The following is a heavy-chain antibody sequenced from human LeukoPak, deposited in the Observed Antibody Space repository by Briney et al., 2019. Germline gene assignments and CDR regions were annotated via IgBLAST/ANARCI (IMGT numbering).Heavy chain of an antibody. Sequence: SETLSLTCAVSGGSISSGGHSWSWIRQPPGKGLEWIGCIYHSGRTYNNPSLRSRVTISVDRSKNQFSLNLISVTAADTAVYYCARVGYGDFYFDYWGQGTLVTVSS. CDR3: ARVGYGDFYFDY. D-gene: IGHD4-17*01. CDR2: IYHSGRT. J-gene: IGHJ4*02. CDR1: GGSISSGGHS. V-gene: IGHV4-30-2*01.